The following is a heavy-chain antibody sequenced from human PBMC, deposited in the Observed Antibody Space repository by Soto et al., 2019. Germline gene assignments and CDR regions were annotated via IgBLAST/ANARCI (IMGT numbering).Heavy chain of an antibody. CDR1: GFTFSRYA. J-gene: IGHJ4*02. D-gene: IGHD3-10*01. CDR3: ARSRNSAVADSFDF. Sequence: GGSLRLFCAASGFTFSRYAIHWVRQAPGKGLEWVAVISRDGSNKYYVDSVKGRFTISRDNSKNTLYLQMNSLRDEDTAVYYCARSRNSAVADSFDFWGQGTLVTVSS. V-gene: IGHV3-30*04. CDR2: ISRDGSNK.